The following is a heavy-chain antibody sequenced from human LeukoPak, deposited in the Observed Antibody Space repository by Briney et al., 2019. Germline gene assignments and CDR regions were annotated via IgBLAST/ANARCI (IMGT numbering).Heavy chain of an antibody. D-gene: IGHD6-13*01. V-gene: IGHV1-18*01. J-gene: IGHJ4*02. CDR2: ISAYNGNT. CDR1: GYTFTSYG. Sequence: ASVTVSCKASGYTFTSYGISWVRQAPGQGLEWMGWISAYNGNTNYAQKLQGRVTITTDTSTSTAYMELRSLRSDDTAVYYCARNLIGYSSSWYYFDYWGQGTLVTVSS. CDR3: ARNLIGYSSSWYYFDY.